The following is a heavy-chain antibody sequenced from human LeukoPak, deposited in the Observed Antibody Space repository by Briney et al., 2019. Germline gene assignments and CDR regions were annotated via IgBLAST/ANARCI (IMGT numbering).Heavy chain of an antibody. CDR3: AREIVVVPAAKYYYYYGMDV. CDR1: GFTFSNYW. D-gene: IGHD2-2*01. J-gene: IGHJ6*02. CDR2: ISWNSGSI. V-gene: IGHV3-9*01. Sequence: PGGSLRLSCAGSGFTFSNYWMYWVRQAPGKGLEWVSGISWNSGSIGYADSVKGRFTISRDNAKNSLYLQMNSLRAEDTAVYYCAREIVVVPAAKYYYYYGMDVWGQGTTVTASS.